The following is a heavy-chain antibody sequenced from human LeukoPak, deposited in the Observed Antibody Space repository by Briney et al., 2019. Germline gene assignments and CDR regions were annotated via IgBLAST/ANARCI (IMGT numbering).Heavy chain of an antibody. CDR2: ISGSGGST. CDR1: GFTFSSYA. J-gene: IGHJ4*02. CDR3: AKDRSSGWYGNYFDY. Sequence: GGSLRLSCAASGFTFSSYAMSWVRQAPGKGLEWVSAISGSGGSTYYADSVKGRFTISRDNSKNTLYLQMNSLRAKDTAVYYCAKDRSSGWYGNYFDYWGQGTLVTVSS. V-gene: IGHV3-23*01. D-gene: IGHD6-19*01.